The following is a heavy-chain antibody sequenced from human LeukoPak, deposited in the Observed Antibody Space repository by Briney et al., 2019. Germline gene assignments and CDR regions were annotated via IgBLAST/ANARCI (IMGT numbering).Heavy chain of an antibody. Sequence: GGSLRLSCAASGFIFSSYWMSWVRQAPGKGLEWVANIKHDGSEKYYVDSVKGRFTISRDNAKDSLYLQMNSLRAEDTAVYYCARWYYDILTGKGVLAYWGQGTLVTVSS. J-gene: IGHJ4*02. CDR3: ARWYYDILTGKGVLAY. CDR2: IKHDGSEK. CDR1: GFIFSSYW. V-gene: IGHV3-7*01. D-gene: IGHD3-9*01.